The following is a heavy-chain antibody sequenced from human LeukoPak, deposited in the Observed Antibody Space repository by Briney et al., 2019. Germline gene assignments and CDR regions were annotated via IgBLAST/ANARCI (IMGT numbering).Heavy chain of an antibody. J-gene: IGHJ6*02. Sequence: GGSLRLSCAASGFTSNSYAMSWVGRAPGTGLEWVAAISDSGRSTYYACSVKGRFTISRDNSQNTLYLQMNSLRAEDTALYYCAKGIYGSTYYYAMDVWGQGTTVTVSS. V-gene: IGHV3-23*01. D-gene: IGHD4-23*01. CDR3: AKGIYGSTYYYAMDV. CDR2: ISDSGRST. CDR1: GFTSNSYA.